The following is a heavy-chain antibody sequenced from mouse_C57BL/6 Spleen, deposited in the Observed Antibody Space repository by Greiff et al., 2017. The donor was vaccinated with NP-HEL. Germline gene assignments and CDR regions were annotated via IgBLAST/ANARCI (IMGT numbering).Heavy chain of an antibody. J-gene: IGHJ2*01. Sequence: VHVKQSGPELVKPGASVKISCKASGYSFTGYYMNWVKQSPEKSLEWIGEINPSTGGTTYNQKFKAKATLTVDKSSSTAYMQLKSLTSEDSAVYYCARGIYYYGSSYPFDYWGQGTTLTVSS. CDR1: GYSFTGYY. CDR3: ARGIYYYGSSYPFDY. V-gene: IGHV1-42*01. CDR2: INPSTGGT. D-gene: IGHD1-1*01.